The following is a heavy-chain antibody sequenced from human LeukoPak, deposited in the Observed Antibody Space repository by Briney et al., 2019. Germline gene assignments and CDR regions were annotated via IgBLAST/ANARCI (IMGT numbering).Heavy chain of an antibody. J-gene: IGHJ3*02. CDR1: GGSFSTYY. D-gene: IGHD2-15*01. CDR2: INHSGST. V-gene: IGHV4-34*01. CDR3: ARFPCSGDSCYSGIRAFDI. Sequence: SETLSLTCAVYGGSFSTYYWNWIRQSPGKGLEWIGEINHSGSTNSNPSLKSRVTVLIDTSKNQFSLKLSPVTAADTAVYYCARFPCSGDSCYSGIRAFDIWGQGTMVIVSS.